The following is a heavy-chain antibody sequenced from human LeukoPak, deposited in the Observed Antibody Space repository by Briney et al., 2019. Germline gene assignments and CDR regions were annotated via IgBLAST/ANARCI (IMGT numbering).Heavy chain of an antibody. D-gene: IGHD6-19*01. Sequence: GSSVKVSCKASGGTFSSYAISWVRQAPGQGLEWMGRIIPIFGTANYAQKFQGRVTITTDESTSTAYMELSSLRSEDTAVYYCARRRESSGLIFDYWGQGTLVTASS. CDR1: GGTFSSYA. CDR2: IIPIFGTA. CDR3: ARRRESSGLIFDY. J-gene: IGHJ4*02. V-gene: IGHV1-69*05.